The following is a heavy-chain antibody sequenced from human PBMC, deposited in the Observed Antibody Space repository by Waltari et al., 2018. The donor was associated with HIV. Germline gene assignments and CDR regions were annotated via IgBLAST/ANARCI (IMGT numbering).Heavy chain of an antibody. Sequence: EVQLVESGGGLVQPGGSLRLSCAASGFTFSRYSMNWVRQAPGKGLELVSYISSTSNTIYYADAVKGRFTVARDNAKNSLSLQMNSLRAEDTAVYFCAKEVVALPHYYYYGLDVWGQGTTVTVSS. V-gene: IGHV3-48*04. D-gene: IGHD2-15*01. CDR2: ISSTSNTI. CDR3: AKEVVALPHYYYYGLDV. CDR1: GFTFSRYS. J-gene: IGHJ6*02.